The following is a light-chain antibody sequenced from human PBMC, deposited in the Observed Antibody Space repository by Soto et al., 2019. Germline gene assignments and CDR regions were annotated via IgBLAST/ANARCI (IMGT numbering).Light chain of an antibody. V-gene: IGKV3-20*01. CDR1: QRIPDSY. CDR2: AAS. J-gene: IGKJ4*01. Sequence: DIVLTQSPGTLSLSPGDRATLSCRASQRIPDSYLAWYQHKPGQAPRLIMYAASNRATGIPDRFSGSGSGTDFTLTISRLEPEDFAVYYCQQYNYSPRTFGGGTKVDIK. CDR3: QQYNYSPRT.